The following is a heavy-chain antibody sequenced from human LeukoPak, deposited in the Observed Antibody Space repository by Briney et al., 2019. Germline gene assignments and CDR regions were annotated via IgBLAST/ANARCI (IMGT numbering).Heavy chain of an antibody. CDR3: ASLFYYGSYYFDY. V-gene: IGHV4-59*01. CDR2: IYYTGST. J-gene: IGHJ4*02. Sequence: SETLSLTCTVSGGSISSYYWSWIRQPPGKGLEWIGYIYYTGSTNYNPSLKSRVTISVDTSKNQFSLKLSSVTAADTAVYYCASLFYYGSYYFDYWGQGTLVTVSS. D-gene: IGHD3-10*01. CDR1: GGSISSYY.